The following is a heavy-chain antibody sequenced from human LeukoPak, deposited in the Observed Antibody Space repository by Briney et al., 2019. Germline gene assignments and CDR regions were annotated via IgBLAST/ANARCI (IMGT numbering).Heavy chain of an antibody. J-gene: IGHJ4*02. V-gene: IGHV1-2*02. D-gene: IGHD5-12*01. Sequence: GASVKVSCKASGYIFTGYYMHWVRQAPGQGLEWMGWINPNSGATNYAQKFQGRVTMTSDTSISTAYMELSRLRSDDTAVFYCARGSSGYQGYWGQGTLVTVSS. CDR1: GYIFTGYY. CDR2: INPNSGAT. CDR3: ARGSSGYQGY.